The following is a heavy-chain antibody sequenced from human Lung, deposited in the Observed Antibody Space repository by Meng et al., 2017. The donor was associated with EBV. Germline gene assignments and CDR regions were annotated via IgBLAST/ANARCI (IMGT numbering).Heavy chain of an antibody. J-gene: IGHJ4*02. V-gene: IGHV3-74*01. D-gene: IGHD3-16*01. CDR1: GISAYW. Sequence: ESWGVLVTPGGYRPLAFGGSGISAYWVQWFRQVPGKGLVWVSRINEHGSITTYADSVQGRFTISRDNAKNTMYLQMNSLRDEDTGVYFCSRDLVGSADSWGQGTLVTVSS. CDR2: INEHGSIT. CDR3: SRDLVGSADS.